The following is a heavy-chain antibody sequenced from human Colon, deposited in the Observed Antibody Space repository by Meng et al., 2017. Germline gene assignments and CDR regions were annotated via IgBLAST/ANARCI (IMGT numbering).Heavy chain of an antibody. Sequence: PETLSLTCAVYGGSFSGYYWSWIRQPPGKGLEWIGEINHSGSTNYNPSLKSRVTISVDTSKNQFSLKLSSVTAADTAVYYCARAGRDYGSEIHNNWFDPWGQGTLVTVSS. CDR2: INHSGST. J-gene: IGHJ5*02. CDR3: ARAGRDYGSEIHNNWFDP. D-gene: IGHD3-10*01. CDR1: GGSFSGYY. V-gene: IGHV4-34*01.